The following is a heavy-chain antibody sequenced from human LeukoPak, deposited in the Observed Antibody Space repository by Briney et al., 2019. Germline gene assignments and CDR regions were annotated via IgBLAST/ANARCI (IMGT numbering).Heavy chain of an antibody. CDR1: GVIFSQYT. D-gene: IGHD2-21*01. CDR2: INGSGDAT. Sequence: GGSLRLSCAVSGVIFSQYTMTWVRQAPGKGLEWVSSINGSGDATKYADSVMGRFTISRDNSKNTVSLQMNSLRAEDTAVYYCAKSDCGSDGCKLLNYWGQGTLVTASS. CDR3: AKSDCGSDGCKLLNY. V-gene: IGHV3-23*01. J-gene: IGHJ4*02.